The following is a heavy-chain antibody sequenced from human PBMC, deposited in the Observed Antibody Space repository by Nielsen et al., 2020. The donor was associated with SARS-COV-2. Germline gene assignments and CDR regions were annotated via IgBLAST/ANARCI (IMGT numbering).Heavy chain of an antibody. D-gene: IGHD5-18*01. J-gene: IGHJ4*02. CDR1: GFTFRRYA. V-gene: IGHV3-23*01. Sequence: GESLKISCAVSGFTFRRYAMSWVRRAPGKGLEWVSAISASGSSTCYGDAVKGRFTISRDNSRNTVHLQMNSLRPEDTAVYYCAREFALRDTAYFDYWGQGTLVTVSS. CDR3: AREFALRDTAYFDY. CDR2: ISASGSST.